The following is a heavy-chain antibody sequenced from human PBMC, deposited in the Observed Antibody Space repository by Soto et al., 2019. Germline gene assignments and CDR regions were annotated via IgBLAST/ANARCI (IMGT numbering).Heavy chain of an antibody. Sequence: EVQLVESRGGLVQPGGSLRLSCAASGFTFSSYWMHWVRQAPGKGLVWVSRINSDGSSSSYADSVKGRFTISRDNAKNTLYLQMTSLRAEDTAVYYCARSGSLNWSFELWGRGTLVTVSS. CDR1: GFTFSSYW. V-gene: IGHV3-74*01. J-gene: IGHJ2*01. D-gene: IGHD1-26*01. CDR2: INSDGSSS. CDR3: ARSGSLNWSFEL.